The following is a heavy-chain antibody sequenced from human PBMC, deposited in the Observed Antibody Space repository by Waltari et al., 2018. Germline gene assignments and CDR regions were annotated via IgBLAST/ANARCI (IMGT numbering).Heavy chain of an antibody. D-gene: IGHD3-10*01. CDR2: INPNSGGT. CDR1: GYTFTGYY. J-gene: IGHJ6*02. CDR3: ARDLWGVATYYYYGMDV. V-gene: IGHV1-2*02. Sequence: QVQLVQSGAEVKKPGASVKVSCKASGYTFTGYYMHWVRQAPGQGLEWMGWINPNSGGTNYAQKFQGRVTMTRDTSISTAYMELSRLRAEDTAVYYCARDLWGVATYYYYGMDVWGQGTTVTVSS.